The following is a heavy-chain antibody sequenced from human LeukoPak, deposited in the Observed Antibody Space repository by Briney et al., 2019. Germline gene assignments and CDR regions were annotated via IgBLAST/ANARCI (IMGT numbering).Heavy chain of an antibody. Sequence: PGGSQRLSCAASGFTFSSYSMNWVRQAPGKGLEYVSYISSGSGTIYYADPVKGRFTISRDNAKNSLYLQMNSLSAEDTAVYYCARAQKYSYDAFDIWGQGTMVIVSS. D-gene: IGHD4-11*01. CDR1: GFTFSSYS. J-gene: IGHJ3*02. CDR2: ISSGSGTI. CDR3: ARAQKYSYDAFDI. V-gene: IGHV3-48*04.